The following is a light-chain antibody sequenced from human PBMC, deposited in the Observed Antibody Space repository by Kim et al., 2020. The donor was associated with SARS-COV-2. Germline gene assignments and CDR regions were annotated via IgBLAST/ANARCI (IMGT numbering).Light chain of an antibody. CDR1: STNIGSHY. CDR2: DDD. CDR3: GAWDNSLSAVV. Sequence: GQSVSASCSGTSTNIGSHYVSWYVQHPGTAPKLLIYDDDKRPSGIPDRFSGSKSGSSATLGITGLQTGDEADYYCGAWDNSLSAVVFGGGTQLTVL. V-gene: IGLV1-51*01. J-gene: IGLJ2*01.